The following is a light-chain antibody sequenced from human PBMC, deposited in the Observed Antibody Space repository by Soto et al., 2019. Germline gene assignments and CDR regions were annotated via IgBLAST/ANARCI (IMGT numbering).Light chain of an antibody. CDR2: KAS. J-gene: IGKJ1*01. V-gene: IGKV1-5*03. CDR3: QQYNTYWT. Sequence: IRMTQSPSSFSASTGDRVTITCRASQGISRWLAWYQQKPGKAPKLLIYKASSLESGVPSRFSGSGSGTEFTLTISSLQPDDFATYYCQQYNTYWTFGQGTKVDIK. CDR1: QGISRW.